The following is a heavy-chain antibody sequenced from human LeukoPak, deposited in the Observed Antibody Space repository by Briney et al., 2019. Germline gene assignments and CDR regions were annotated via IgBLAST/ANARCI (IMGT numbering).Heavy chain of an antibody. CDR1: GGSISSYY. CDR2: IYTSGST. Sequence: SETLSLTCTVSGGSISSYYWSWIRQPAGKGLEWIGRIYTSGSTNYNPSLKSRVTMSVDTSKNQFSLKLGSVTAADTAVYYCASELRYFDSTIGYYYYYMDVWGKGTTVTISS. CDR3: ASELRYFDSTIGYYYYYMDV. D-gene: IGHD3-9*01. V-gene: IGHV4-4*07. J-gene: IGHJ6*03.